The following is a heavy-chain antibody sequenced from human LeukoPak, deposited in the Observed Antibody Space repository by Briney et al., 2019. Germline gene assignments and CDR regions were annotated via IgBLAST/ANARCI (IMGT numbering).Heavy chain of an antibody. CDR2: INPNSGGT. J-gene: IGHJ4*02. CDR1: GYTFTGYY. D-gene: IGHD2-2*01. V-gene: IGHV1-2*04. CDR3: ARVPRRSTSSEGHFDY. Sequence: ASVKVSCKASGYTFTGYYMHWVRQAPGQGPEWMGWINPNSGGTNYAQKFRGWVTMTRDTSISTAYMELSRLRSDDTAVYYCARVPRRSTSSEGHFDYWGQGTLVTVSS.